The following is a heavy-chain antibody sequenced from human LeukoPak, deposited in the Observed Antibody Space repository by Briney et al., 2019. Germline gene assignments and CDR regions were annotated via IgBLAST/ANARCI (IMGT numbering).Heavy chain of an antibody. D-gene: IGHD1-26*01. Sequence: SETLSLTCTVSGGSISSSSYCWGWIRQTPGKGLEWIGSIYYSGITYYTPSLKSRLTISVDTSRNQFSLKLSSVSAADTAVYYCARYSGMGYNPGTYSNSWGQGTRVTVSS. J-gene: IGHJ4*02. V-gene: IGHV4-39*01. CDR1: GGSISSSSYC. CDR2: IYYSGIT. CDR3: ARYSGMGYNPGTYSNS.